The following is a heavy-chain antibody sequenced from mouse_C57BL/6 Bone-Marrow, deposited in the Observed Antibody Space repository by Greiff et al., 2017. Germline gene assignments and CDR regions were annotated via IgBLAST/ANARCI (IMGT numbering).Heavy chain of an antibody. Sequence: EVMLVESGEGLVKPGGSLKLSCAASGFTFSSYAMSWVRQPPEKRLEWVAYISSGGDYIYYADPVKGRFTISRDNARNTLYLQMSSLKSEDTAMDYCTRRGVTTGLADWGQGTLVTVSA. D-gene: IGHD2-2*01. CDR3: TRRGVTTGLAD. V-gene: IGHV5-9-1*02. J-gene: IGHJ3*01. CDR2: ISSGGDYI. CDR1: GFTFSSYA.